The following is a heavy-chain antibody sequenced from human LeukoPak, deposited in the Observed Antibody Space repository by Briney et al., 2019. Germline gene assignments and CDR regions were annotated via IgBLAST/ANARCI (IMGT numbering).Heavy chain of an antibody. J-gene: IGHJ4*02. CDR1: GFTFSSYE. CDR2: ISSSGSTI. D-gene: IGHD1-26*01. CDR3: ARVGYSGSPYY. V-gene: IGHV3-48*03. Sequence: GGSLRLSCAASGFTFSSYEMNWVRQAPGKGLEWVSYISSSGSTIYYADSVKGRSTISRDNAKNSLYLQMNSLRAEDTAVYYCARVGYSGSPYYWGQGTLVTVSS.